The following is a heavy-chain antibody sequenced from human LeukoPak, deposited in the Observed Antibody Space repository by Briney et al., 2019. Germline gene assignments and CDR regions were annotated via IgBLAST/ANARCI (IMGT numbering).Heavy chain of an antibody. J-gene: IGHJ4*02. Sequence: GGSLRLSCAASGFTFSSYWVHWVRRAPGKGLVWVSRINSDGSSTTYADSVKGRFTISRDNAKNTLYLQMNSLRAEDTAVYYCARDDYGDYDTLDYWGQGTLVTVSS. CDR1: GFTFSSYW. V-gene: IGHV3-74*01. CDR2: INSDGSST. CDR3: ARDDYGDYDTLDY. D-gene: IGHD4-17*01.